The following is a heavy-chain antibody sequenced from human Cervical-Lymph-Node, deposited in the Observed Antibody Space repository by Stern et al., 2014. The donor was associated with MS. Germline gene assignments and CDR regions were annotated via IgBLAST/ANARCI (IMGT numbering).Heavy chain of an antibody. D-gene: IGHD4-17*01. CDR1: GGSFSGYY. Sequence: QVQLQQWGAGLLKPSETLSLTCAVYGGSFSGYYWSWIRQSPGKGLEWIGEINHSGNTNYNPSLKSRVTISADTSRSQFSLKLGSVNAADTAVYYCARYTVRDWFDPWGQGTLVIVSS. CDR3: ARYTVRDWFDP. V-gene: IGHV4-34*01. J-gene: IGHJ5*02. CDR2: INHSGNT.